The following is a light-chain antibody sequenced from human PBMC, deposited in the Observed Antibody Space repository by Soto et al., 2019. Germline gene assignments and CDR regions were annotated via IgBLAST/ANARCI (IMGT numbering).Light chain of an antibody. CDR3: QQRTNWPPRDT. Sequence: DIILTQAPATLSLSPGERATLSCRASQSVGTSLAWFQQRPGQAPRLLLSDASTRATGIPARFSGSGSGTDFTLAITGRQPEDVAVYYCQQRTNWPPRDTFGQGNKLELK. CDR2: DAS. CDR1: QSVGTS. V-gene: IGKV3-11*01. J-gene: IGKJ2*01.